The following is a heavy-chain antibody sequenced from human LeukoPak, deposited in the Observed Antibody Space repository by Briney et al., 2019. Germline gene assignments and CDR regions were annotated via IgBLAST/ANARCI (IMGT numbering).Heavy chain of an antibody. D-gene: IGHD6-19*01. CDR1: GGSISSYY. Sequence: SETLSLTCTVSGGSISSYYWSWIRQPPGKGLEWIGYIYYSGSTNYNPSLKSRVTISVDTSKDQFSLKLSSVTAADTAVYYCARDRESGWYREWGQGTLVTVSS. V-gene: IGHV4-59*01. CDR2: IYYSGST. CDR3: ARDRESGWYRE. J-gene: IGHJ4*02.